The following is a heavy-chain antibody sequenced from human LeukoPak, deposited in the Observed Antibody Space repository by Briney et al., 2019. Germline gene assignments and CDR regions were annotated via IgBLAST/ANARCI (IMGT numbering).Heavy chain of an antibody. V-gene: IGHV1-69*04. CDR3: AREGLTIFGVVIMDY. Sequence: SVKVSCKASGGTFSSYTISWVRQAPGQGLEWMGRIIPILGIANYAQKFQGRVTITADKSTSTAYMELSSLRSEDTAVYYCAREGLTIFGVVIMDYWGQGTLVTVSS. D-gene: IGHD3-3*01. CDR2: IIPILGIA. CDR1: GGTFSSYT. J-gene: IGHJ4*02.